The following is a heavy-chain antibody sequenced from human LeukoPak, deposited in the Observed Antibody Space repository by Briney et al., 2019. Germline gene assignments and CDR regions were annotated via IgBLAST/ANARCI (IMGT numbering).Heavy chain of an antibody. CDR2: INPNSGGT. V-gene: IGHV1-2*02. CDR3: ASLPGPGGPIDY. D-gene: IGHD3-16*01. Sequence: GASVKVSCKASGYTFTAYYMHWVRQAPGQGLEWMGWINPNSGGTNYAQKFQGRVTMARDTSISTAYMELSRLRSDDTAVYYCASLPGPGGPIDYWGQGTLVTVSS. J-gene: IGHJ4*02. CDR1: GYTFTAYY.